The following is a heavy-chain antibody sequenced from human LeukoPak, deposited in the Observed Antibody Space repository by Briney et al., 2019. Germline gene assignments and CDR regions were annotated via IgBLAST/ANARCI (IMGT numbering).Heavy chain of an antibody. V-gene: IGHV1-18*01. D-gene: IGHD3-3*01. J-gene: IGHJ6*02. CDR1: GGTFSSYA. CDR3: ARVRGTIFGVVTTYYYYGMDV. Sequence: ASVKVSCKASGGTFSSYAISWVRQAPGQGLEWMGWISAYNGNTNYAQKLQGRVTMTTDTSTSTAYMELRSLRSDDTAVYYCARVRGTIFGVVTTYYYYGMDVWGQGTTVTVSS. CDR2: ISAYNGNT.